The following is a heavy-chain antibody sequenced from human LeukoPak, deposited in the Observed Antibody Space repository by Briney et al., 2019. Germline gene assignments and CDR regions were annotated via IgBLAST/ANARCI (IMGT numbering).Heavy chain of an antibody. CDR1: GFTFSSYA. CDR2: ISYDGSNK. V-gene: IGHV3-30-3*01. D-gene: IGHD6-13*01. J-gene: IGHJ4*02. CDR3: ARVKSSSKGDHFDY. Sequence: GGSLRLSCAASGFTFSSYAMHWVRQAPGKGLEWVAVISYDGSNKYYADSVKGRFTISRDNSKNTLYLQMNSLRAEDTAVYYCARVKSSSKGDHFDYWGQGTLVTVSS.